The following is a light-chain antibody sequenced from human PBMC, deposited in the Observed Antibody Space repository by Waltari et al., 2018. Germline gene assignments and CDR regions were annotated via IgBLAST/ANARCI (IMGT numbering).Light chain of an antibody. Sequence: QSALTQPASVSGSPGQSITISCTGTSSDVGGYNYVSWYQQHPGKPPKLMIYDVSNPPSGVSNRFSGSKSGNTASLTISGLQAEDEADYYCSSYTSSSTSVVFGGGTKLTVL. CDR3: SSYTSSSTSVV. CDR2: DVS. V-gene: IGLV2-14*01. CDR1: SSDVGGYNY. J-gene: IGLJ2*01.